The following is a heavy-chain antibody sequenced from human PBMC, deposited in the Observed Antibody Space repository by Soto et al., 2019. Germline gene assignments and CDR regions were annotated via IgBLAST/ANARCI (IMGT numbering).Heavy chain of an antibody. Sequence: PVGSLRLSCAASGFTFSSYSMNWVRQAPGKGLEWVSYISSSSSTIYYADSVKGRFTISRDNAKNSLYLQMNSLRAEDTAVYYCARDLSITIFGVVILDDAFDIWGQGTMVTVSS. D-gene: IGHD3-3*01. V-gene: IGHV3-48*01. CDR3: ARDLSITIFGVVILDDAFDI. J-gene: IGHJ3*02. CDR2: ISSSSSTI. CDR1: GFTFSSYS.